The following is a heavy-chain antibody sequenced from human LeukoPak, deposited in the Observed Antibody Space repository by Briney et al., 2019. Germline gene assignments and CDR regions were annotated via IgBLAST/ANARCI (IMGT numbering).Heavy chain of an antibody. CDR3: ARQTGTLYYFDY. V-gene: IGHV3-64*01. Sequence: GGSVRLSCAASGFTFSSYAMHWVRQAPGKGLEYVSAISSNGGSTYYANSVKGRFTISRDNSKNTLYLQMGSLRAEDMAVYYCARQTGTLYYFDYWGQGTLVAVSS. CDR1: GFTFSSYA. D-gene: IGHD1-1*01. CDR2: ISSNGGST. J-gene: IGHJ4*02.